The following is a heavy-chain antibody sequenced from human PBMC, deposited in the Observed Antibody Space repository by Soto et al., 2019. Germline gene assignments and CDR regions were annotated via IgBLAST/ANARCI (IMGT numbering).Heavy chain of an antibody. J-gene: IGHJ4*01. D-gene: IGHD6-19*01. V-gene: IGHV3-23*01. Sequence: GGPLRLSCAASGFTFSSYAMSWVRQAPGKVLEWVSAISCSGGSTYYAYSVKGRFTISRDNSNNTLYLQMNSLRAEDAAVYYCAKDSPRMQQWLLRGYFDYWGHGTLVTVSS. CDR1: GFTFSSYA. CDR2: ISCSGGST. CDR3: AKDSPRMQQWLLRGYFDY.